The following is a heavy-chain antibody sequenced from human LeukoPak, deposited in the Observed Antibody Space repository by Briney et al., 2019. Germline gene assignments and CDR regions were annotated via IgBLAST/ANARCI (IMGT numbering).Heavy chain of an antibody. D-gene: IGHD6-13*01. CDR1: GFTFSSYD. Sequence: PGGTLRLSCAASGFTFSSYDMSWVRQAPGKGLEWVSTISGSGGTTNFADSVKGRFTISRENSKNTLYLQMNSLRAADTAVYYCARGGQLRGDYYYYMDVWGKGTTVTVSS. CDR3: ARGGQLRGDYYYYMDV. J-gene: IGHJ6*03. CDR2: ISGSGGTT. V-gene: IGHV3-23*01.